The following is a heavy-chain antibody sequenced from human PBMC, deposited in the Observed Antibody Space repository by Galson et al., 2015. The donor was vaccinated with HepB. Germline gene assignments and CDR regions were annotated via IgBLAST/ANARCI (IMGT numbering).Heavy chain of an antibody. Sequence: SLRLSCAASGFTFSSYAMHWVRQAPGKGLEYVSAISSNGGSTYYADSVKGRFTISRDNSKNTLYLQMSSLRAEDTAVYYCVKGGCSGGSCYSFNYYYYYMDVWGKGTTVTVSS. CDR3: VKGGCSGGSCYSFNYYYYYMDV. D-gene: IGHD2-15*01. J-gene: IGHJ6*03. CDR2: ISSNGGST. CDR1: GFTFSSYA. V-gene: IGHV3-64D*06.